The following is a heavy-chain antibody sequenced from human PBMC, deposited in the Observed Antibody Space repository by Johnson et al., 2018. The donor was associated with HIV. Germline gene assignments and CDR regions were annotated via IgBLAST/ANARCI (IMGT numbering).Heavy chain of an antibody. CDR1: GFTFSSYW. D-gene: IGHD1-26*01. J-gene: IGHJ3*02. CDR2: INSAGSST. CDR3: ASGGSRYSGSYLSDAFDI. V-gene: IGHV3-74*01. Sequence: EVQLVESGGGLVQPGGSLRLSCAASGFTFSSYWMHWVRQAPGKGLVWVSRINSAGSSTRYADSAKGRFTISRDNAKNTLYLQMNSLRAEDTAVYYCASGGSRYSGSYLSDAFDIWGQGTMVTVSS.